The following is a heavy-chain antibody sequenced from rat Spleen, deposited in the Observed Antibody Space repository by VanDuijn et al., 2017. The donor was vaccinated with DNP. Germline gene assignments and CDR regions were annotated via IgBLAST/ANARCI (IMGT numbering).Heavy chain of an antibody. Sequence: EVQLQESGPGLVKPSQSLSLTCSVTGYSITSNYWGWIRKFPGNKMEWIGHISYSGRTTYNPSLKRRLSITRDTSKNQFFLQLNSVTTEDTATYYCVRWVRALDYWGQGVMVTVSS. D-gene: IGHD4-1*01. CDR1: GYSITSNY. CDR2: ISYSGRT. J-gene: IGHJ2*01. V-gene: IGHV3-1*01. CDR3: VRWVRALDY.